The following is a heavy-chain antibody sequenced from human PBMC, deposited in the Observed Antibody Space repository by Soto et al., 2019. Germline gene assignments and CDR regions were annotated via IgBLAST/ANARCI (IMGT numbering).Heavy chain of an antibody. Sequence: QVQLQESGPGLVKPSQTLSLTCTVSGGSISSGGYYWTWIRQHPGKGLEWIGYNYYSGITYYNPSPRGGFTLSLATSKNQFPLKLSSRNAAATGRYFCGGGSSIAGPYHGMDVWGQGTTVTVSS. D-gene: IGHD6-6*01. CDR3: GGGSSIAGPYHGMDV. J-gene: IGHJ6*02. CDR1: GGSISSGGYY. CDR2: NYYSGIT. V-gene: IGHV4-31*03.